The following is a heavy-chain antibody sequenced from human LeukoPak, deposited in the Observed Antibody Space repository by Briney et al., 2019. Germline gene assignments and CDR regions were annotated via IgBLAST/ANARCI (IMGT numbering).Heavy chain of an antibody. CDR2: IYDSGTT. Sequence: PSETLSLTCTVSGDSTSSSTYCWDCIRQAPGQGLEWIGNIYDSGTTHYNPSLKSRVTISGDTSKNQFSLKLNSVTAADTAIYYCATHRRSGSGGSENAFEIWGQGTMVTVSS. J-gene: IGHJ3*02. CDR1: GDSTSSSTYC. CDR3: ATHRRSGSGGSENAFEI. D-gene: IGHD5-12*01. V-gene: IGHV4-39*01.